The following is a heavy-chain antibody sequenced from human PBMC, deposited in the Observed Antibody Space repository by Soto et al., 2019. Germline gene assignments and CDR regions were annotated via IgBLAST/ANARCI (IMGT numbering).Heavy chain of an antibody. D-gene: IGHD5-12*01. V-gene: IGHV1-69*02. CDR1: GGTFSSYT. CDR3: ARGVATEYYYYYYMDV. Sequence: QVQLVQSGAEVKKPGSSVKVSCKASGGTFSSYTISWVRQAPGQGLDWMGRIIPILGIANYAQKFQGRVTITADKSTSTAYMELSSLRSEDTAVYYCARGVATEYYYYYYMDVWGKGTTVTVSS. CDR2: IIPILGIA. J-gene: IGHJ6*03.